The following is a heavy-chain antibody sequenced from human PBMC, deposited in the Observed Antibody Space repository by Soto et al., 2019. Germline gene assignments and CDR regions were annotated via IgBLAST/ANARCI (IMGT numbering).Heavy chain of an antibody. D-gene: IGHD3-9*01. CDR3: AHRFDWYYFNY. Sequence: QITLKESGPTLLKPTQTLTLTCTFSGFSLSTSEVGVGWIRQPPGKALEWLALIYWDDDKRYSPSLRSRLTITKDTSESQVVLTMTNMDPVDTATYYCAHRFDWYYFNYWGQGSLVTVSS. V-gene: IGHV2-5*02. CDR2: IYWDDDK. CDR1: GFSLSTSEVG. J-gene: IGHJ4*02.